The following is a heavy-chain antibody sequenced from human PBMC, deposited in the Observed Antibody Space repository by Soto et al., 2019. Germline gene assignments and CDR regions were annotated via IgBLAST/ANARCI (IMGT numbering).Heavy chain of an antibody. J-gene: IGHJ3*02. Sequence: GGSLRLSCAASGFTFSSYSMNWVRQAPGKGLEWVSYISSSSTIYYADSVKGRFTISRDNAKNSLYLQMNSLRAEDTAVYYCARDRQRGAFDIWGQGTMVTVSS. CDR1: GFTFSSYS. V-gene: IGHV3-48*04. CDR2: ISSSSTI. CDR3: ARDRQRGAFDI. D-gene: IGHD6-25*01.